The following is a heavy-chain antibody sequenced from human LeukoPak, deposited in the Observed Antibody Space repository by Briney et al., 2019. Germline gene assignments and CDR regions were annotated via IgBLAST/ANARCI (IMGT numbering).Heavy chain of an antibody. CDR2: ISYDGSNK. V-gene: IGHV3-30*03. J-gene: IGHJ6*02. CDR1: GFTFSSYG. CDR3: ARVRGGRSWYYYGMDV. Sequence: GRSLRLSCAASGFTFSSYGMHWVRQAPGKGLEWVAVISYDGSNKYYADSVKGRFTISRDNSKNTLYLQMNSLRAEDTAVYYCARVRGGRSWYYYGMDVWGRGTTVTVSS. D-gene: IGHD3-16*01.